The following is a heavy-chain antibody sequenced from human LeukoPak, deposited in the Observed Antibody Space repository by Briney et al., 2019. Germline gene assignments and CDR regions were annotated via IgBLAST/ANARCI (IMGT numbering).Heavy chain of an antibody. CDR2: ISSSSSYI. V-gene: IGHV3-21*01. CDR1: GFTFSSYS. J-gene: IGHJ4*02. Sequence: GGSLRLSCAASGFTFSSYSMNWVRQAPGKGLEWVSSISSSSSYIYYADSVKGRFTISRDNAKNSLYLQMNSLRAEDTAVYYCARDPIAAAVIRGREFDYWGQGTLVTVSS. D-gene: IGHD6-13*01. CDR3: ARDPIAAAVIRGREFDY.